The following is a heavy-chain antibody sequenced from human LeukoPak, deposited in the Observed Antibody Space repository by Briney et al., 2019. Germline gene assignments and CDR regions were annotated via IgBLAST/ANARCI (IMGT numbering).Heavy chain of an antibody. CDR1: GFTFNNYA. CDR3: AKEEVRVGTIFGVVRSPPRDWFDP. V-gene: IGHV3-30-3*01. CDR2: VSNDGNNK. D-gene: IGHD3-3*01. J-gene: IGHJ5*02. Sequence: GGSLRLSCAASGFTFNNYALHWVRQAPDKGLEWVAVVSNDGNNKYYADSVKGRFTISRDNSKNTLYLQMNSLRGEDTDVYYCAKEEVRVGTIFGVVRSPPRDWFDPWGQGTLVTVSS.